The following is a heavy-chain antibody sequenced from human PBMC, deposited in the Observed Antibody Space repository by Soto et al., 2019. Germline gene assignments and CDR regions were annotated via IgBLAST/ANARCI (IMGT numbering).Heavy chain of an antibody. D-gene: IGHD6-13*01. V-gene: IGHV6-1*01. CDR3: ARVRDSSSWYRDYYYGMDV. J-gene: IGHJ6*02. CDR2: TYYRSKWYN. CDR1: GDSVSSNSAA. Sequence: SQTLSLTCVISGDSVSSNSAAWNWIRQSPSRGLEWLGRTYYRSKWYNDYAVSVKSRITINPDTSKNQFSLQLNSVTPEDTAVYYCARVRDSSSWYRDYYYGMDVWGQGTTVTVSS.